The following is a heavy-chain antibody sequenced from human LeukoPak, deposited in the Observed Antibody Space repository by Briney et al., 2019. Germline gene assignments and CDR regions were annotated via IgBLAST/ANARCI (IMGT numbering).Heavy chain of an antibody. CDR2: IYYSGST. Sequence: SETLSLTCTVSGGSISSYYWSWIRQPPGKGLEWIGYIYYSGSTNYNPSLKSRVTISVDTSKNQFSLKLSSVTAADTAVYYCARDFGSWYENYFDYWGQGPWSPSPQ. CDR3: ARDFGSWYENYFDY. CDR1: GGSISSYY. J-gene: IGHJ4*02. D-gene: IGHD6-13*01. V-gene: IGHV4-59*01.